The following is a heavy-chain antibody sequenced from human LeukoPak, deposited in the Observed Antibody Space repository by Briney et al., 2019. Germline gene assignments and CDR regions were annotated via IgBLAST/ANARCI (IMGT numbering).Heavy chain of an antibody. V-gene: IGHV4-39*01. CDR1: GCSISSSSYY. J-gene: IGHJ6*03. Sequence: PETLSLTCTVSGCSISSSSYYWGWIRQPPGTGLEWIGSIYYSGSTYYNPSLKSRVTISVDTSKNQFSLKLSSVTAADTAVYYCARRPGIAVSGLYYYYYMDVWGKGTTVTVSS. CDR2: IYYSGST. CDR3: ARRPGIAVSGLYYYYYMDV. D-gene: IGHD6-19*01.